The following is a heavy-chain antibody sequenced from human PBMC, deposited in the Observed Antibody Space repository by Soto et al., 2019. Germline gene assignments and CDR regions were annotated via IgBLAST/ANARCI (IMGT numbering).Heavy chain of an antibody. Sequence: PSETLSLTCTVSGGSISSHDYHWSWIRQPPGKGLEWIGYIYYDGVTYYNPSLKSRLTMSLDMSKNQFSLKLTSVTAADTAVYYCARDSFKYYNGMDVWGQGTPVTASS. CDR3: ARDSFKYYNGMDV. J-gene: IGHJ6*02. CDR2: IYYDGVT. CDR1: GGSISSHDYH. V-gene: IGHV4-30-4*01.